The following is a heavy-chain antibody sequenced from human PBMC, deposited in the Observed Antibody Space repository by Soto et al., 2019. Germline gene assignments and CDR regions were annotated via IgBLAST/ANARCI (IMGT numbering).Heavy chain of an antibody. CDR2: INHSGST. J-gene: IGHJ6*02. Sequence: PSETLSLTCAVYGGSFSGYYWSWIRQPPGKGLEWIGEINHSGSTNCNPSLKSRVTISVDTSKNQFSLKLSSVTAADTAVYYCARVDKHRWEPLLYGMDVWGQGTTVTVSS. CDR1: GGSFSGYY. CDR3: ARVDKHRWEPLLYGMDV. V-gene: IGHV4-34*01. D-gene: IGHD1-26*01.